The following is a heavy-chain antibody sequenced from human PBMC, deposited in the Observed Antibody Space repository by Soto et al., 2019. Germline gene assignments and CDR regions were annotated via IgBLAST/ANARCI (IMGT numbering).Heavy chain of an antibody. CDR1: GGSISSYY. CDR2: IYYSGST. CDR3: ARGRVAIII. V-gene: IGHV4-59*01. D-gene: IGHD3-10*01. J-gene: IGHJ4*02. Sequence: SETLSLTCTVSGGSISSYYWSWIRQPPGKGLEWIGYIYYSGSTNYNPSLKSRVTISVDTSKNQFSLKLSSVTAADTAVYYCARGRVAIIIWGQGTLVTVSS.